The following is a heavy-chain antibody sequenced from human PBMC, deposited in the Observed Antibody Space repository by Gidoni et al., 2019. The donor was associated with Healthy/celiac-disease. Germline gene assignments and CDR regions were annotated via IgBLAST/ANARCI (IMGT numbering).Heavy chain of an antibody. CDR3: TRDRNDYVWGSYRDY. D-gene: IGHD3-16*02. CDR2: IRSKAYGGTT. J-gene: IGHJ4*02. CDR1: GFTFGDYA. V-gene: IGHV3-49*03. Sequence: EVQLVESGGGLVQPGRSLRLSCTASGFTFGDYAMSWFRQAPGKGLEWVGFIRSKAYGGTTEYAASVKGRFTISRDDSKSIAYLQMNSLKTEDTAVYYCTRDRNDYVWGSYRDYWGQGTLVTVSS.